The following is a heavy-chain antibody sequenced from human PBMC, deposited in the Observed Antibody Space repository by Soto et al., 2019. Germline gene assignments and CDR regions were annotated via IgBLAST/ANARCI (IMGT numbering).Heavy chain of an antibody. J-gene: IGHJ4*02. CDR3: ARDLRALGAYSSSWYPYFDY. CDR2: ISAYNGNT. D-gene: IGHD6-13*01. CDR1: GYTFTSYG. Sequence: GASVKVSCKASGYTFTSYGISWVRQAPGQGLEWMGWISAYNGNTNYAQKLQGRVTMTTDTSTSTAYMELRSLRSDDTAVYYCARDLRALGAYSSSWYPYFDYWGQGTLVTVPS. V-gene: IGHV1-18*01.